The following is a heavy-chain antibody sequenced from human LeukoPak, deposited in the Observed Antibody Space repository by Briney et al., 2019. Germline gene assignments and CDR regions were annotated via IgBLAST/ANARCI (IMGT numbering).Heavy chain of an antibody. CDR3: AGSITARYYFDY. CDR1: GFTFDDYA. CDR2: ISWNSGSI. D-gene: IGHD6-6*01. V-gene: IGHV3-9*01. Sequence: PGGSLRLSCAASGFTFDDYAMHWVRHAPGKGLEWVSSISWNSGSIGYADSVKGRFTISRDNAKNSLYLQMNSLRAEDTALYYCAGSITARYYFDYWGQGTLVTVSS. J-gene: IGHJ4*02.